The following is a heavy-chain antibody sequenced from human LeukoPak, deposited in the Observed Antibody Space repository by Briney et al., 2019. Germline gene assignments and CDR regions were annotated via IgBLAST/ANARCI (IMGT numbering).Heavy chain of an antibody. J-gene: IGHJ4*02. CDR2: ISWNSVSI. Sequence: GGSLRLSCAASGFTFDDYAMHWVRQAPGKGLEWVSSISWNSVSIGYADSVRGRFTISRDNSKNTLYLQMNSLRAEDTAVYYCARGILTLAAGTGLGYWGQGTLVTVSS. V-gene: IGHV3-9*01. CDR3: ARGILTLAAGTGLGY. D-gene: IGHD6-13*01. CDR1: GFTFDDYA.